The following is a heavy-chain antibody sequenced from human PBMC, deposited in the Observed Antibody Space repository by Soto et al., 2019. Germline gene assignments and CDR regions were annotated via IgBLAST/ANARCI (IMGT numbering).Heavy chain of an antibody. V-gene: IGHV4-34*01. D-gene: IGHD4-17*01. CDR3: ARGVGVDYGGNSSAFDI. J-gene: IGHJ3*02. CDR2: INHSGST. Sequence: SATLSLTCAVYGGSFSGYYWSWIRQPPGKGLEWIGEINHSGSTNYNPSLKSRVTISVDTSKNQFSLKLSSVTAADTAVYYCARGVGVDYGGNSSAFDIWGQGTMVTVSS. CDR1: GGSFSGYY.